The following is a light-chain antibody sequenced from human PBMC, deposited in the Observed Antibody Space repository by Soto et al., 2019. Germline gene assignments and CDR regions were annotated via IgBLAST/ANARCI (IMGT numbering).Light chain of an antibody. CDR2: ATS. CDR1: QTININY. J-gene: IGKJ1*01. CDR3: QKYDTSPRT. V-gene: IGKV3-20*01. Sequence: EIVLTKSPGTLSLSPGEGATLSCRASQTININYLAWYQQKPGQAPRLLMYATSSRATGIPDRSSGSGSGTDFTLTFSRLEPEDFSMYHCQKYDTSPRTFGQGTTVEI.